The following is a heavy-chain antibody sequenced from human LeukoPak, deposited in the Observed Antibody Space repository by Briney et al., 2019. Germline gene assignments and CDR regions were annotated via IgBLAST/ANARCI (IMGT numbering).Heavy chain of an antibody. CDR1: GFAFSSYS. J-gene: IGHJ6*02. D-gene: IGHD5-12*01. Sequence: GGSLRLSCAASGFAFSSYSMNWVRQAPGKGLEWVSSISSSSSYIYYADSVKGRFTISRDNAKNSLYLQMNSLRAEDTAVYYCARDRYSGYDWRGHYYYYGMDVWGQGTTVTVSS. V-gene: IGHV3-21*01. CDR3: ARDRYSGYDWRGHYYYYGMDV. CDR2: ISSSSSYI.